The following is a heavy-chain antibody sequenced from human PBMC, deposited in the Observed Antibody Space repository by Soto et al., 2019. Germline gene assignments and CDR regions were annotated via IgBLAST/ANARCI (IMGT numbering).Heavy chain of an antibody. V-gene: IGHV1-69*05. CDR1: GDTFSRYA. J-gene: IGHJ4*02. D-gene: IGHD3-22*01. Sequence: SVKVSCKASGDTFSRYAITWVRQAPGQGLEWMGGIIPLFGTTNYAQKFQGRLTMTRDTSTSTVYMELSSLRSEDTAVYYCARDRYDSSGYYYYFDSWGQGPLVNVSA. CDR3: ARDRYDSSGYYYYFDS. CDR2: IIPLFGTT.